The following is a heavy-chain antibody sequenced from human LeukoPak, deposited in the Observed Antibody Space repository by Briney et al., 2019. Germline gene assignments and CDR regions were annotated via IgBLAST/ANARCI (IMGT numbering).Heavy chain of an antibody. Sequence: PGGSLRLSCAASGFTFDVYAMHWARQAPGKGLEWVSGISWNSGSIGYADSVKGRFTISRDNAKNSLYLQMNSLRAEDTALYYCAKDYGSGSRSPIFDYWGQGTLVTVSS. CDR3: AKDYGSGSRSPIFDY. V-gene: IGHV3-9*01. D-gene: IGHD3-10*01. J-gene: IGHJ4*02. CDR1: GFTFDVYA. CDR2: ISWNSGSI.